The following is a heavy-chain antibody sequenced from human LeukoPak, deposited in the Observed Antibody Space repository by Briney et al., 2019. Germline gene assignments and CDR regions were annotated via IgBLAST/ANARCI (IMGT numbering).Heavy chain of an antibody. V-gene: IGHV4-4*02. CDR1: GGTISSGYW. CDR3: ARNAYYSADY. D-gene: IGHD2/OR15-2a*01. CDR2: IHHSGST. Sequence: SETLSLTCDVSGGTISSGYWWSWVRQLPGKGLEWIGEIHHSGSTNYNPSLKSRATISVDKSKNQFSVMLTPVTAADTAVYYCARNAYYSADYWGQGTLVTVSS. J-gene: IGHJ4*02.